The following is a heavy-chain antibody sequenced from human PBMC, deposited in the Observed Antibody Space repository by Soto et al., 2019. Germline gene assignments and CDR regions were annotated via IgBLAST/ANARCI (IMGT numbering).Heavy chain of an antibody. J-gene: IGHJ4*02. Sequence: GGSLRLSCAASGFTFSSDGMHWVRQAPGKGLEWVAVISYDGSNKYYADSVKGRFTISRDNAKNSLYLQMNSLRVEDTAVYYCANRHLNWGQGTRVTVS. V-gene: IGHV3-30*18. CDR2: ISYDGSNK. CDR1: GFTFSSDG. CDR3: ANRHLN.